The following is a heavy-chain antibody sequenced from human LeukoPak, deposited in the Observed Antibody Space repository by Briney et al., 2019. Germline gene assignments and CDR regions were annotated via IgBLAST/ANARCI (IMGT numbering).Heavy chain of an antibody. D-gene: IGHD1-14*01. CDR3: ASTETDY. CDR2: ISGSGCST. Sequence: GGSLRLSCAASGFTVSRYAMSWVRQAPGKGLEWVSAISGSGCSTYYAGSVKSPFTISTDKSNNTLYLQMNSHRAEDTAAYYCASTETDYWGQATLVTVSS. J-gene: IGHJ4*02. CDR1: GFTVSRYA. V-gene: IGHV3-23*01.